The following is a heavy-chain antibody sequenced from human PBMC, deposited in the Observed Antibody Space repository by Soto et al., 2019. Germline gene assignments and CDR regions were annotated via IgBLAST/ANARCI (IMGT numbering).Heavy chain of an antibody. J-gene: IGHJ4*02. CDR3: AKPMYYYDSSGPGDY. D-gene: IGHD3-22*01. V-gene: IGHV3-30*18. CDR1: GFTFSSYG. Sequence: GGSLRLSCAASGFTFSSYGMHWVRQAPGKGLEWVAVISYDGSNKYYADSVKGRFTISRDNSKNTLYLQMNSLRAEDTAVYYCAKPMYYYDSSGPGDYWGQGTLVTVSS. CDR2: ISYDGSNK.